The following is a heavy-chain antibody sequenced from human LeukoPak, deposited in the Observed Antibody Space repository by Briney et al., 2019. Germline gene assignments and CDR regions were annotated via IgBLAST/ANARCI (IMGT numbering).Heavy chain of an antibody. CDR2: FDPEDGET. V-gene: IGHV1-24*01. J-gene: IGHJ3*02. Sequence: ASVKVSCKVSGYTLTELSMHWVRQAPGKGLEWMGGFDPEDGETIYAQKFQGRVTMTEDTSTDTAYMELSSLRSEDTAVYYCATDGSKGGATRSAFDIWGQGTMVTVSS. CDR3: ATDGSKGGATRSAFDI. CDR1: GYTLTELS. D-gene: IGHD1-26*01.